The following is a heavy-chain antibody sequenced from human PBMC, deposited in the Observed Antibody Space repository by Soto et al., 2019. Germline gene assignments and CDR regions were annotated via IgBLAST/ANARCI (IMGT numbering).Heavy chain of an antibody. Sequence: QVQLVESGGGVVQPGRSLSLSCAASGFTFSSYGMHWVRQAPGKGLEWVAVIWYDGSNKYYADSVKGRFTISRDNSKNTLYLQMNSLRAEDTAVYYCARDPLLYCSSTSCYAGNDQYYYYGMDVWGQGTTVTVSS. CDR3: ARDPLLYCSSTSCYAGNDQYYYYGMDV. D-gene: IGHD2-2*01. V-gene: IGHV3-33*01. CDR2: IWYDGSNK. CDR1: GFTFSSYG. J-gene: IGHJ6*02.